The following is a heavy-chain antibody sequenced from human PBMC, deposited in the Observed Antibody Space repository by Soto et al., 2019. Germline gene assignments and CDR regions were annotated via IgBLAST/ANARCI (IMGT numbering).Heavy chain of an antibody. CDR3: AKDLVPWKALVTYMDV. CDR2: ISGSGGST. J-gene: IGHJ6*03. D-gene: IGHD2-21*02. V-gene: IGHV3-23*01. CDR1: GFTFSSYA. Sequence: GGSLRLSCAASGFTFSSYAMSWVRQAPGKGLEWVSAISGSGGSTYYADSVKGRFTISRDNSKNTLYLQMNSLRAEDTVVYYCAKDLVPWKALVTYMDVWGKGTTVTVSS.